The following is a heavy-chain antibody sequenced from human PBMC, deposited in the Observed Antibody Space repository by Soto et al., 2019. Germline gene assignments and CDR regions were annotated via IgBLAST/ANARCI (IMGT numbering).Heavy chain of an antibody. CDR2: ISAYNGNT. CDR1: GYTFTSYG. J-gene: IGHJ4*02. D-gene: IGHD6-19*01. V-gene: IGHV1-18*01. Sequence: ASVKVSCKASGYTFTSYGISWVRQAPGQGLEWMGWISAYNGNTNYAQKLQGRVTMTTDTSTSTAYMELRSLRSDDTAVYYCARGRNPYSSGWYDFGYWGQGTLVTVSS. CDR3: ARGRNPYSSGWYDFGY.